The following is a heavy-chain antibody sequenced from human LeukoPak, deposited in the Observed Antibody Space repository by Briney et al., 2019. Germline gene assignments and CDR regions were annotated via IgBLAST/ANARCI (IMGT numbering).Heavy chain of an antibody. D-gene: IGHD3-22*01. J-gene: IGHJ4*02. Sequence: GGSVRLSCAASGFTFSSYAMSWVRQAPGKGLEWVSAISGSGGSTYYANSVKGRFTISRDNSKNTLYLQMNSLRAEDTAVYYCAKGQTYYYDSSGSPLGYWGQGTLVPVSS. V-gene: IGHV3-23*01. CDR2: ISGSGGST. CDR3: AKGQTYYYDSSGSPLGY. CDR1: GFTFSSYA.